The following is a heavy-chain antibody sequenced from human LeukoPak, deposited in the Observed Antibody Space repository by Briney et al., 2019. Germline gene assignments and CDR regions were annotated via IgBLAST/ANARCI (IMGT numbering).Heavy chain of an antibody. CDR1: GDSISSYF. J-gene: IGHJ6*03. D-gene: IGHD5-18*01. V-gene: IGHV4-59*01. CDR2: VYYSGST. Sequence: SETRSLTCTVSGDSISSYFWSWIRQPPGKGLEWIGYVYYSGSTNYNPSLKSRVTISVDTSKNQFSLNLSSVTAADTAVYYCARDGGYSYGYYYYYYMDVWGKGTTVTVSS. CDR3: ARDGGYSYGYYYYYYMDV.